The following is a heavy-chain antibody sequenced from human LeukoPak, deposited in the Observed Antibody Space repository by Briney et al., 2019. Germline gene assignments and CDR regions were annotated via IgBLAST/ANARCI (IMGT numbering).Heavy chain of an antibody. CDR3: AKGITMVRGQGEYYYMDV. CDR1: GFTFGSYG. Sequence: GGSLRLSCAASGFTFGSYGMHWVRQAPGKGLEWVAFIRYDGSNKYYADSVKGRFTISRDNSKNTLYLQMNSLRAEDTAVYYCAKGITMVRGQGEYYYMDVWGKGTTVTVSS. D-gene: IGHD3-10*01. J-gene: IGHJ6*03. V-gene: IGHV3-30*02. CDR2: IRYDGSNK.